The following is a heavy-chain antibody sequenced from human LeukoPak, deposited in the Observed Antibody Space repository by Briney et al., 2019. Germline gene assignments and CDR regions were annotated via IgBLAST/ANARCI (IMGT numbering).Heavy chain of an antibody. CDR1: GFTVSSNY. D-gene: IGHD1-14*01. V-gene: IGHV3-53*01. CDR2: ISGGGST. J-gene: IGHJ4*02. Sequence: GGSLRLSCAASGFTVSSNYMSWVRQAPGKGLEWVSVISGGGSTYYADSVKGRFTISRDNSKNTLYLQMNSLRAEDTAVYYCARDFPMYNWGQGTLVTVSS. CDR3: ARDFPMYN.